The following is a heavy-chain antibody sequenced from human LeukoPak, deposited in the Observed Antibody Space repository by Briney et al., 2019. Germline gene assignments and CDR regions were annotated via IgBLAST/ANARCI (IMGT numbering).Heavy chain of an antibody. D-gene: IGHD3-16*01. Sequence: PGGSLRLSCAASGFTFSSYWMSWVRQAPGKGLEWVANIKQDGSEKYYVDSVKGRFTISRDNAKNSLYLQMNSLRAEGTAVYYCAREFRGNYFDYWGQGTLVTVSS. J-gene: IGHJ4*02. CDR3: AREFRGNYFDY. CDR2: IKQDGSEK. V-gene: IGHV3-7*03. CDR1: GFTFSSYW.